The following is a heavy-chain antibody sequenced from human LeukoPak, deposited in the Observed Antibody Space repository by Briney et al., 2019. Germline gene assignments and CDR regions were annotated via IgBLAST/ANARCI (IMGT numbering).Heavy chain of an antibody. CDR1: GFTFSSYA. J-gene: IGHJ4*02. CDR2: ISGSGGST. D-gene: IGHD3-22*01. CDR3: AKAPITMIVVVSPHPIDY. Sequence: GRSLRLSCAASGFTFSSYAMSWVRQAPGKGLEWVSAISGSGGSTYYADSVKGRFTISRDNSKNTLYLQMNSLRAEDTAVYYCAKAPITMIVVVSPHPIDYWGQGTLVTVSS. V-gene: IGHV3-23*01.